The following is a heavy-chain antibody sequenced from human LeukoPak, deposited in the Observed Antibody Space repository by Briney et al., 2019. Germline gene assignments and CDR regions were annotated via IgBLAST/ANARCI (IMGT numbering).Heavy chain of an antibody. D-gene: IGHD5-24*01. Sequence: PSETLSLTCTVSGGSISSHYWNWIRQPPGKGLEWIGSIYYSGSTNYKPSLKSRVTISADTSNNQFSLKLSSVTAADTAVYYCARESGEMATIGTFDYWGQGTLVTVSS. CDR2: IYYSGST. CDR3: ARESGEMATIGTFDY. J-gene: IGHJ4*02. CDR1: GGSISSHY. V-gene: IGHV4-59*11.